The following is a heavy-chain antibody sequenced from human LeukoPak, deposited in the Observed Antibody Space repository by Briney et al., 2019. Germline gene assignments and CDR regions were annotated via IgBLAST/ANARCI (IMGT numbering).Heavy chain of an antibody. V-gene: IGHV3-23*01. Sequence: GGSLRLSCAASGFTFSSYAMSWVRQAPGKGLEWVSAISGSGGSTYYADSVKGRFTISRDNAKNSLYLQMNSLRAEDTAVYYCTVPRIVGATPGLYYGMDVWGQGTTVTVSS. CDR3: TVPRIVGATPGLYYGMDV. CDR2: ISGSGGST. CDR1: GFTFSSYA. D-gene: IGHD1-26*01. J-gene: IGHJ6*02.